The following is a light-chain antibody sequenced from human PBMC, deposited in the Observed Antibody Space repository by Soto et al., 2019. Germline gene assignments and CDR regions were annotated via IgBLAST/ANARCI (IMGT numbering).Light chain of an antibody. Sequence: QSALTQPASVSGSLGRSTPTPVIGTGSNVGSFNLVSCYQQHPVKPPKLMIYEVSKRPSGVSNRFSGSKSGNTASLTISGLQAEDEADYYCCSYAGSSTVVFGGGTKLTVL. V-gene: IGLV2-23*02. CDR2: EVS. J-gene: IGLJ2*01. CDR3: CSYAGSSTVV. CDR1: GSNVGSFNL.